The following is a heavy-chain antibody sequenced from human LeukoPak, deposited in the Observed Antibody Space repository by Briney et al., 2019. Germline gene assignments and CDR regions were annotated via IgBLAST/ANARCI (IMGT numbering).Heavy chain of an antibody. V-gene: IGHV3-30-3*01. CDR2: ISYDGNNK. Sequence: PGGSLRLSCAASGFTFSGYTMHWVRQAPGKGLEWLAVISYDGNNKFYADSVRGRFTISRDNSKNTLYLQMNSLRAEDTAVYYCARKREGGVTDYWGQGTLVTVSS. J-gene: IGHJ4*02. CDR1: GFTFSGYT. D-gene: IGHD4-23*01. CDR3: ARKREGGVTDY.